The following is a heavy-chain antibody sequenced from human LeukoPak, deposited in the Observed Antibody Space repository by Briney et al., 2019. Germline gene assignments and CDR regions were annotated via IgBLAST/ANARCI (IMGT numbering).Heavy chain of an antibody. CDR2: IYPGDSDT. Sequence: GASLQISWKGSGYRFTSYWIGWVRPMPGKGLEWMGIIYPGDSDTRYSPSFQGQVTISADKSISTAYLQWSSLKASDTAMYYCARLITFGGVIVMYYFDYWGQGTLVTVSS. J-gene: IGHJ4*02. CDR1: GYRFTSYW. V-gene: IGHV5-51*01. CDR3: ARLITFGGVIVMYYFDY. D-gene: IGHD3-16*02.